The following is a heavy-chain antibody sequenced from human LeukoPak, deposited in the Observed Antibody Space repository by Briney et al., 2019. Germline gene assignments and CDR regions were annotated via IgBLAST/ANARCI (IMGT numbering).Heavy chain of an antibody. CDR2: IYPGDSDT. CDR1: GYSFTSYW. J-gene: IGHJ4*02. CDR3: ARHARIVGTTNYLEGYFDY. D-gene: IGHD1-26*01. V-gene: IGHV5-51*01. Sequence: GESLKISCKGSGYSFTSYWIGWVRQMPGKGLEWMGIIYPGDSDTRYSPSFQGQVTISADKSISTAYLQWSSLKASDTAMYYCARHARIVGTTNYLEGYFDYWGQGIPVTVSS.